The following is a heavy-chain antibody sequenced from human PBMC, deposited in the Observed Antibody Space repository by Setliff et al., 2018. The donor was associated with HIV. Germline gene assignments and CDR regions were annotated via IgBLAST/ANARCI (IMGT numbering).Heavy chain of an antibody. CDR3: AREGITGTTLHPY. V-gene: IGHV3-48*02. Sequence: GGSLRLSCAASGLRFNKAWMNWVRQAPGKGPEWLSYISGSSSTKYYADSVKGRFTISRDNARSSLFLQMNGLRDEDTGVYYCAREGITGTTLHPYWGQGTLVTISS. CDR1: GLRFNKAW. D-gene: IGHD1-7*01. CDR2: ISGSSSTK. J-gene: IGHJ4*02.